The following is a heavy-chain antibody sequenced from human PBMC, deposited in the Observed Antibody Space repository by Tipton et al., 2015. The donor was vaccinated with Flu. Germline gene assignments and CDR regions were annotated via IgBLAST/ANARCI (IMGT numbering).Heavy chain of an antibody. CDR3: ARGGVYYGSSGYGWAFDY. J-gene: IGHJ4*02. V-gene: IGHV1-2*06. D-gene: IGHD3-22*01. CDR2: INPNSGGT. Sequence: QLVQSGAEVKKPGASVKVSCKASGYTFTGYYMHWVRQAPGQGLEWMGRINPNSGGTNYAQKFQGRVTMTRDTSISTAYMELSRLRSDDTAVYYCARGGVYYGSSGYGWAFDYWGQRTLVTVSS. CDR1: GYTFTGYY.